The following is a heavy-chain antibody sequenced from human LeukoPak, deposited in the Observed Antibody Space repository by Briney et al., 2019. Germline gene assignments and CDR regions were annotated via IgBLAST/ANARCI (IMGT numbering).Heavy chain of an antibody. J-gene: IGHJ5*02. Sequence: PSETLSLTCAVYGGSFSSYYWGWIRQPPGKGLEWIGSIYYSGSTYYNPSLKSRVTISVDTSKNQFSLKLSSVTAADTAVYYCARVLPDTTWFDPWGQGTLVTVSS. CDR3: ARVLPDTTWFDP. D-gene: IGHD1-1*01. CDR1: GGSFSSYY. V-gene: IGHV4-39*07. CDR2: IYYSGST.